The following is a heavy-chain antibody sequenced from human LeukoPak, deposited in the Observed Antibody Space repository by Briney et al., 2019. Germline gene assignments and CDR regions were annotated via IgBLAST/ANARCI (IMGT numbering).Heavy chain of an antibody. V-gene: IGHV3-23*01. D-gene: IGHD7-27*01. J-gene: IGHJ2*01. CDR3: ARELVSLGTGYFDL. Sequence: GGSLRLSCEASGFTFRTYGMTWVRQALGKGLEGVSGITGSSTWTYYADSVKGRFTISRDNSKNTLHLQMDSLRAEDTAIYYCARELVSLGTGYFDLWGRGTLVTVSS. CDR1: GFTFRTYG. CDR2: ITGSSTWT.